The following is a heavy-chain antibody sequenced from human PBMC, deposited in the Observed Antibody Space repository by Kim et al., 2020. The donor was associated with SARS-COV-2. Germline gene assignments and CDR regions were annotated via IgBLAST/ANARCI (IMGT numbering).Heavy chain of an antibody. CDR2: ISGSGGST. Sequence: GGSLRLSCAASGFTFSSYAMSWVRQASGKGLEWVSAISGSGGSTYYADSVKGRFTISRDNSKNTLYLQMNSLRAEDTAVYYCAKDLLPMYDILTILPGGAFDIWGQVTMVTVSS. CDR1: GFTFSSYA. D-gene: IGHD3-9*01. CDR3: AKDLLPMYDILTILPGGAFDI. V-gene: IGHV3-23*01. J-gene: IGHJ3*02.